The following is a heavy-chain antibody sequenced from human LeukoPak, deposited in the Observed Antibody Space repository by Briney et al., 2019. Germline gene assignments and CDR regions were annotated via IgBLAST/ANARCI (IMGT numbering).Heavy chain of an antibody. CDR3: ARMNVVIANYYYYYMDV. V-gene: IGHV4-34*01. J-gene: IGHJ6*03. CDR1: GGSFSGYY. CDR2: INHSGST. Sequence: PSETLSLTCAVYGGSFSGYYWSWIRQPPGKGLEWIGEINHSGSTNYNPSLKSRVTISVDTSKNQFSLKLSSVTAADTAVYYCARMNVVIANYYYYYMDVWGKGTTVTVSS. D-gene: IGHD3-22*01.